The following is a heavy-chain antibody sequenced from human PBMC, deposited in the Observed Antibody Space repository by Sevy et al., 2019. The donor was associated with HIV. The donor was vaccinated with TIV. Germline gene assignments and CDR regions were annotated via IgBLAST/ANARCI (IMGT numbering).Heavy chain of an antibody. CDR1: GFTFSDYY. CDR2: ISSSGSTI. V-gene: IGHV3-11*01. J-gene: IGHJ4*02. CDR3: AGGIPYDYVWGSYRSRKPFDY. Sequence: GGSLRLSCAASGFTFSDYYMSWIRQAPGKGLEWVSYISSSGSTIYYADSVKGRFTISRDNTKNSLYLQMNSLRAEDTAVYYCAGGIPYDYVWGSYRSRKPFDYWGQGTLVTVSS. D-gene: IGHD3-16*02.